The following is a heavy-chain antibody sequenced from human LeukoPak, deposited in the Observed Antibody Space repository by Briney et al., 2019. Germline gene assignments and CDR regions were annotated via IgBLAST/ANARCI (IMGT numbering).Heavy chain of an antibody. CDR2: ISSSSSYI. D-gene: IGHD1-1*01. V-gene: IGHV3-21*01. Sequence: GGSLRLSCAASGFTFSSYSMNWVRQAPGKGLEWVSSISSSSSYIYYADSVKGRFTISRDNAKNSLYLQMNSLRAEDTAVYYCARGGTPSDYYFDYWGQGTLVTVPS. CDR3: ARGGTPSDYYFDY. J-gene: IGHJ4*02. CDR1: GFTFSSYS.